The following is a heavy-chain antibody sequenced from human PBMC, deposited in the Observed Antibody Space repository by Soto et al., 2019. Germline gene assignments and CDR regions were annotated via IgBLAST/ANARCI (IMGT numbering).Heavy chain of an antibody. CDR3: ARDPEDSSSLGFDY. J-gene: IGHJ4*02. D-gene: IGHD6-6*01. CDR1: GGSISSYY. V-gene: IGHV4-59*01. Sequence: TSETLSLTCTVSGGSISSYYWSWIRQPPGKGLEWIGYIYYSGSTNYNPSLKSRVTISVDTSKNQFSLKLSSVTAADTAVYYCARDPEDSSSLGFDYWGQGTLVTVSS. CDR2: IYYSGST.